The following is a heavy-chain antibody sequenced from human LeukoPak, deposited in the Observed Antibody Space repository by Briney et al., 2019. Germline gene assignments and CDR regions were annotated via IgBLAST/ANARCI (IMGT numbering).Heavy chain of an antibody. V-gene: IGHV3-20*04. CDR3: ARNRNYGSGSYYKGWFDP. CDR2: INWNGGST. Sequence: VGSLRLSCAASGFTFDDYGMSWVRQAPGKGLEWVSGINWNGGSTGYADSVKGRFTISRDNAKNSLYLQMNSLRAEDTALYYCARNRNYGSGSYYKGWFDPWGQGTLVTVSS. J-gene: IGHJ5*02. CDR1: GFTFDDYG. D-gene: IGHD3-10*01.